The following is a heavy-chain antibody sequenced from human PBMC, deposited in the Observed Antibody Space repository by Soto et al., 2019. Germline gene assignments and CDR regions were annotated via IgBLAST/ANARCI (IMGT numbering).Heavy chain of an antibody. Sequence: ASVKVSCKASGYTFANYYIFWVRQAPGQGLERMGIITPSDGSTYYSQNFQGRVTMTRDTSTSTVYMELTSLRSEDTAVYYCAREGGQWGQGTLVTVSS. V-gene: IGHV1-46*01. CDR1: GYTFANYY. CDR2: ITPSDGST. J-gene: IGHJ4*02. CDR3: AREGGQ.